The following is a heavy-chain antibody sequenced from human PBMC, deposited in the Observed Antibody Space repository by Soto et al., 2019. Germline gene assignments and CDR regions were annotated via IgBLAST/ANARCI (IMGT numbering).Heavy chain of an antibody. J-gene: IGHJ6*02. CDR3: ARETVTSLTPYQGFYYYGMDV. D-gene: IGHD2-2*01. CDR2: ISGGGNDR. Sequence: GSLRLSCAAPGFTFSSYAMSWVRQAPGKGLEWVSAISGGGNDRFYADSVKGRFTISRDNSRNTLYLHMDTLRPDDTAIYYCARETVTSLTPYQGFYYYGMDVWGPGTTLTVSS. CDR1: GFTFSSYA. V-gene: IGHV3-23*01.